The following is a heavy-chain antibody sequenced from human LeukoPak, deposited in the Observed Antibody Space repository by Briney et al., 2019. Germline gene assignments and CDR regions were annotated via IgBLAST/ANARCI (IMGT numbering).Heavy chain of an antibody. Sequence: SETLSLTCTVSGGSISSGDYYWSWIRQPPGKGLEWMGYIYYSGSTYYNPSLKSRVTISVDTSKNQFSLKLSSVTAADTAVYYCARGDYYYGMDVWGQGTTVTVSS. CDR1: GGSISSGDYY. J-gene: IGHJ6*02. CDR2: IYYSGST. V-gene: IGHV4-30-4*01. CDR3: ARGDYYYGMDV.